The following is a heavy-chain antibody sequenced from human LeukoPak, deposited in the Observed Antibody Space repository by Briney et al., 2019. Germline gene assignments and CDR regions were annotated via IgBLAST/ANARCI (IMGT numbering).Heavy chain of an antibody. J-gene: IGHJ4*02. Sequence: GESLKISCKGSGYSINNYWIAWVRQMPGKGLEWMGIIYPADSDIRYSPSFQGQVTISADKSINTAYLQWSSLKASDTAMYYCARQTAMDYWGQGTLVTVSS. CDR3: ARQTAMDY. CDR1: GYSINNYW. CDR2: IYPADSDI. V-gene: IGHV5-51*01.